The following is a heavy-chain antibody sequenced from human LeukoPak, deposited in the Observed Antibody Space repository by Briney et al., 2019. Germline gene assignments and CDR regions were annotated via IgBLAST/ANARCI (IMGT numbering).Heavy chain of an antibody. CDR3: ARLRIAAAGDHHNWFDP. CDR1: GFTFRDYY. CDR2: ISSSGSTI. Sequence: GGSLRLSCPPSGFTFRDYYMSWIRQAPGKGLEGVSYISSSGSTIYYADPVKGRFNISRDKAKNSLYLQMNSLRAEDTAVYYCARLRIAAAGDHHNWFDPWGQGTLVTVSS. V-gene: IGHV3-11*01. J-gene: IGHJ5*02. D-gene: IGHD6-13*01.